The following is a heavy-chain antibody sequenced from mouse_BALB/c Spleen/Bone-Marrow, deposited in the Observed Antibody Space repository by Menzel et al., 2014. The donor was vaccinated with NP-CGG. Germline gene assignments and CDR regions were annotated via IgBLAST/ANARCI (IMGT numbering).Heavy chain of an antibody. CDR2: IRADGST. CDR3: AKGEPYLAWFAY. Sequence: VKLVESGPGLVAPSQSLSITCTVSGFSLTSYGVSWVRQPPGKGLEWLGVIRADGSTSYHSTLISRLSISKDNSKSQVFLKLNSLQTDDTAAYYCAKGEPYLAWFAYWGQGTLVTVSA. D-gene: IGHD5-1*01. J-gene: IGHJ3*01. CDR1: GFSLTSYG. V-gene: IGHV2-3*01.